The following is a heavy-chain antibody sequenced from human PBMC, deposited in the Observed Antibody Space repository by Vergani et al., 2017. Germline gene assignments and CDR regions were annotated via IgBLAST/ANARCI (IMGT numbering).Heavy chain of an antibody. CDR3: AREERSNTSPFVGD. V-gene: IGHV3-23*01. CDR2: ISGHGDRT. J-gene: IGHJ4*02. Sequence: EVHLLESGGGQVEAGGSLRLSCVASGFTFSHSAMSWVRQTSGKGLEWVSAISGHGDRTYYADSVKGRFTISRDNSKNTVYLQMNSLKAEDRATYYCAREERSNTSPFVGDWGQGTLVTV. CDR1: GFTFSHSA. D-gene: IGHD2/OR15-2a*01.